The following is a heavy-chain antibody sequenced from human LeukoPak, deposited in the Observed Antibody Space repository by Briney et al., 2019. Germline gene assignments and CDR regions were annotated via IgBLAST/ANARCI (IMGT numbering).Heavy chain of an antibody. Sequence: SETLSLTCTVSGGSISSSSYYWGWIRQPPGKGLEWIGSIYYSGSTYYNPSLKSRVTISVDTSKNQFSLKLSSVTAADTAVYYCARVGGGAGYSSSWHNWFDPWGQGTLVTVSS. CDR1: GGSISSSSYY. J-gene: IGHJ5*02. D-gene: IGHD6-13*01. V-gene: IGHV4-39*07. CDR2: IYYSGST. CDR3: ARVGGGAGYSSSWHNWFDP.